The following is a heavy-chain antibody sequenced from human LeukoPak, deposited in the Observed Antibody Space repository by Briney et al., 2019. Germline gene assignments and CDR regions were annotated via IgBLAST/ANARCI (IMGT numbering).Heavy chain of an antibody. CDR3: ARGNWFDP. CDR2: ISSSSSYI. Sequence: GGSLRLSCAASGLTFSSHWMHWVRQAPGKGLEWVSSISSSSSYIYYADSVKGRFTISRDNAKNSLYLQMNSLRAEDTAVYYCARGNWFDPWGQGALVTVSS. J-gene: IGHJ5*02. V-gene: IGHV3-21*01. CDR1: GLTFSSHW.